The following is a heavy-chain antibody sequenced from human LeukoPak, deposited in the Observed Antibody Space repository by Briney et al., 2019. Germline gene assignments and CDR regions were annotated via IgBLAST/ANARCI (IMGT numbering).Heavy chain of an antibody. CDR3: ARGRIAAAGRAFDY. D-gene: IGHD6-13*01. Sequence: SCKASGGTFSSYSMNWVRQAPGKGLEWVSYISSSSSTIYYADSVKGRFTISRDNAKNSLYLQMNSLRAEDTAVYYCARGRIAAAGRAFDYWGQGTLVTVSS. CDR1: GGTFSSYS. V-gene: IGHV3-48*04. J-gene: IGHJ4*02. CDR2: ISSSSSTI.